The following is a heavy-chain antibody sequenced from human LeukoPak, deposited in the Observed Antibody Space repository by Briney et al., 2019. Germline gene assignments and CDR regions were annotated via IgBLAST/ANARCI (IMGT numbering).Heavy chain of an antibody. CDR2: IKFDGSDK. D-gene: IGHD6-25*01. V-gene: IGHV3-7*01. CDR1: GFTFSNYW. CDR3: ARFAAGGSYYYYMDV. J-gene: IGHJ6*03. Sequence: GGSLRLSCAASGFTFSNYWMSWVRQAPGKGLEWVANIKFDGSDKFYVDSVKGRFTISRDNAKNLLYLQMNSLRAEDTAVYYCARFAAGGSYYYYMDVWGKGTTVTVSS.